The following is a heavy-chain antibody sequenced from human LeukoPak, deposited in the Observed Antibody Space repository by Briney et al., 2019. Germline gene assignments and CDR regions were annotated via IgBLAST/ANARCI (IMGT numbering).Heavy chain of an antibody. Sequence: GGSLRLSCAASGFTFSSYGMHWVRQATGKGLEWVAVISYDGSNKYYADSVKGRFTISRDNSKNTLYPQMNSLRAEDTAVYYCAKGGYDYALSASHLDYWGQGTLVTVSS. CDR3: AKGGYDYALSASHLDY. J-gene: IGHJ4*02. CDR2: ISYDGSNK. V-gene: IGHV3-30*18. D-gene: IGHD3-16*01. CDR1: GFTFSSYG.